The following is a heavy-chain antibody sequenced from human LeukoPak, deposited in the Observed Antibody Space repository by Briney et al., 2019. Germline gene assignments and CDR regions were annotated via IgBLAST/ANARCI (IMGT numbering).Heavy chain of an antibody. V-gene: IGHV4-59*08. CDR1: GASISSYY. Sequence: SETLSLTCDVSGASISSYYWSWIRQPPGRRLDWIGYLYYTGSTQYNPSLRSRVTISVDTSKKQISLKLSSVTAADTAVYYCARHLIESGSAYYYAFDYWGQGTLVTVSA. CDR3: ARHLIESGSAYYYAFDY. D-gene: IGHD3-22*01. CDR2: LYYTGST. J-gene: IGHJ4*02.